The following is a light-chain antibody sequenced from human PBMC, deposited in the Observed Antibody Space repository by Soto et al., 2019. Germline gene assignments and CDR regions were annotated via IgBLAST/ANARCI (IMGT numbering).Light chain of an antibody. J-gene: IGLJ2*01. Sequence: QSALTQPPSASGSPGQSVTISCTGTSSDVGGYNYVSWYQQHPGKASKLMIYEVNKRPSGVPDRFSGSKSGNTASLTVSGLQAEDEADYYCSSYAGSNTVVFGGGTKLTVL. V-gene: IGLV2-8*01. CDR3: SSYAGSNTVV. CDR1: SSDVGGYNY. CDR2: EVN.